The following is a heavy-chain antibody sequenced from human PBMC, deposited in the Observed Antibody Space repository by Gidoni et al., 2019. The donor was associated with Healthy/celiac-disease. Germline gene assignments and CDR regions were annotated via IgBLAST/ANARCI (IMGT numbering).Heavy chain of an antibody. CDR1: GFTFSSYG. D-gene: IGHD3-10*01. CDR3: ARVPLPTYYYGSGTTIGAGMDV. CDR2: IWYDGSNK. Sequence: QVQLVESGGGVVQPGRSLRLSCAASGFTFSSYGMHWVRQAPGKGLEWVAVIWYDGSNKYYADSVKGRFTISRDNSKNTLYLQMNSLRAEDTAVYYCARVPLPTYYYGSGTTIGAGMDVWGQGTTVTVSS. J-gene: IGHJ6*02. V-gene: IGHV3-33*01.